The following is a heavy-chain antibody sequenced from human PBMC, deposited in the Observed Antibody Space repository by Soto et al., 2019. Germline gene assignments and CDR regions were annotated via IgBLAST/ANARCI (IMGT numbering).Heavy chain of an antibody. CDR1: GFTFSSYS. CDR3: ARDHSVEYSSSGGFDY. J-gene: IGHJ4*02. Sequence: GGSLRLSCAASGFTFSSYSLNWVRQAPGTGLEWVSSISSSSSYIYYADSVKGRFTISRDNAKNSLYLQMNSLRAEDTAVYYCARDHSVEYSSSGGFDYWGQGTLVTVSS. V-gene: IGHV3-21*01. D-gene: IGHD6-6*01. CDR2: ISSSSSYI.